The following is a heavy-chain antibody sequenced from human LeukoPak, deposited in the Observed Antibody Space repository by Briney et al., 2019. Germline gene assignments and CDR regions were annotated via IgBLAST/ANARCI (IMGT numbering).Heavy chain of an antibody. D-gene: IGHD1-26*01. J-gene: IGHJ4*02. V-gene: IGHV4-4*07. Sequence: SETLSLTCDVSGDFIRSYWWGWVRQPAGKGLEWIGRIYATGSTKFNPSLKSRLTTSMDTSTNQLSLKLSLKLTSVTAADTAVYFCARQGYTASYYFLDFWSQGTLVTVSP. CDR2: IYATGST. CDR1: GDFIRSYW. CDR3: ARQGYTASYYFLDF.